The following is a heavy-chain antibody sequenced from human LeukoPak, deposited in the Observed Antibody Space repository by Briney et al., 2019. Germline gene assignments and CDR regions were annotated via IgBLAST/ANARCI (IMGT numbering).Heavy chain of an antibody. D-gene: IGHD4-17*01. Sequence: PSQTLSLTCAVSGGSISSGGYSWSWIRQPPGKGLEWIGYIYYSGSTYYNPSLKSRVTISVDTSKNQFSLKLSSVTAADTAVYYCARGLSTGAFDIWGQGTMVTVSS. CDR1: GGSISSGGYS. V-gene: IGHV4-30-4*07. CDR2: IYYSGST. J-gene: IGHJ3*02. CDR3: ARGLSTGAFDI.